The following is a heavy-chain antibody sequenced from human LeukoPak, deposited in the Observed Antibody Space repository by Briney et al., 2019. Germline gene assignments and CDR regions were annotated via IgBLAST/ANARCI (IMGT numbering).Heavy chain of an antibody. J-gene: IGHJ4*02. Sequence: GGSLRLSCAASGFTVSSTYMSWVRQAPGKGLEWVSVIESGGHTYYADSVKGRFTISRDSSKNTLYLQMNSLRAEDTAFYFCARENGHIYGYAFLDQWGQGTLVTVSS. D-gene: IGHD5-18*01. V-gene: IGHV3-53*01. CDR1: GFTVSSTY. CDR2: IESGGHT. CDR3: ARENGHIYGYAFLDQ.